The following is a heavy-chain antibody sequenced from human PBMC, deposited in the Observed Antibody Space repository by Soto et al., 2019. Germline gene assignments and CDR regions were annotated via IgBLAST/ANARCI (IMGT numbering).Heavy chain of an antibody. V-gene: IGHV4-39*01. CDR3: ARAGIVVVVAATSPNWFDP. D-gene: IGHD2-15*01. Sequence: QLQLQESGPGLVKPSETLSLTCTVSGGSISSSSYYWGWIRQPPGKGLEWIGSIYYSGSTYYNPSLKSRVTISVDTSKNQFSLKLSSVTAADTAVYYCARAGIVVVVAATSPNWFDPWGQGTLVTVSS. CDR2: IYYSGST. CDR1: GGSISSSSYY. J-gene: IGHJ5*02.